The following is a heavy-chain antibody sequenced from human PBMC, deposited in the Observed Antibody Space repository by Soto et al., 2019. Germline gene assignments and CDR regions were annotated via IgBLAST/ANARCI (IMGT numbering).Heavy chain of an antibody. D-gene: IGHD2-15*01. CDR1: GFTFSSYG. CDR3: AVNLVVGIEYFDY. V-gene: IGHV3-33*01. Sequence: GGSLRLSCAASGFTFSSYGMHWVRQAPGKGLEWVAVIWYDGSNKYYADSVKGRFTISRDNSKNTLYLQMNSLRAEDTAVYYCAVNLVVGIEYFDYWGQGTLVTVSS. J-gene: IGHJ4*02. CDR2: IWYDGSNK.